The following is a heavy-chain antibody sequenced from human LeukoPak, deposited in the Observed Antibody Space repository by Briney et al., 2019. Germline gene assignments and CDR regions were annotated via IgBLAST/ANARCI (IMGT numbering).Heavy chain of an antibody. CDR2: IWYDGSHE. V-gene: IGHV3-33*08. CDR1: GFTFRSYT. CDR3: ARDRGHEWRYFEY. Sequence: GGSLRLSCAASGFTFRSYTMHWVRQAPGKGLEWVAGIWYDGSHENYADSVKGRFTISRDNSKNTLYLQMNSLRAEDMGLYYCARDRGHEWRYFEYWGQGTLVTVSS. D-gene: IGHD3-10*01. J-gene: IGHJ4*02.